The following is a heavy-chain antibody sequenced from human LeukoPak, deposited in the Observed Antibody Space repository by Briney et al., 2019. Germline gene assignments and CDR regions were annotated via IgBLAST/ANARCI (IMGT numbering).Heavy chain of an antibody. D-gene: IGHD6-25*01. CDR2: ISASGGST. V-gene: IGHV3-23*01. J-gene: IGHJ4*02. CDR1: GFTFSTYG. Sequence: GGSLRLSCVASGFTFSTYGMSWVRQAPGKGLEWVSAISASGGSTYYADSVKGRLTISRDYSKNTLYLQMNSLRVVDAAVYYCARRLSGTSPFDLWGQGTLVTVSS. CDR3: ARRLSGTSPFDL.